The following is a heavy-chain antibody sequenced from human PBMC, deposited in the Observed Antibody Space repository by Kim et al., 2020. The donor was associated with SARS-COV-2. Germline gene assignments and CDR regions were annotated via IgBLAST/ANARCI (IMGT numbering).Heavy chain of an antibody. CDR2: IKSKTDGETT. Sequence: GGSLRLSCAASGFTFNNAWMSWVRQAAGKGLEWAGRIKSKTDGETTDYAAPVKGRFTISRDDSKKTVYLQMNSLKTEDTAVYYCTTAYCTSTSCYFDYWGQGTLVTVSS. CDR1: GFTFNNAW. J-gene: IGHJ4*02. V-gene: IGHV3-15*01. CDR3: TTAYCTSTSCYFDY. D-gene: IGHD2-2*01.